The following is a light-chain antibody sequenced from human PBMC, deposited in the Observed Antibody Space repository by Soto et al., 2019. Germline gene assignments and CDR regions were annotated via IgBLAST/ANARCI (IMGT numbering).Light chain of an antibody. Sequence: QAVVTQSPSASASLGASVKLTCTLSSGHSSYAIAWHQQQPEKGPRYLMNVNSDGSHSKGDGIPDRCSGSSSGAERYLTISSLQSEDEADYYCQTWGTGIRVFGGGTKLTVL. CDR3: QTWGTGIRV. J-gene: IGLJ3*02. V-gene: IGLV4-69*01. CDR2: VNSDGSH. CDR1: SGHSSYA.